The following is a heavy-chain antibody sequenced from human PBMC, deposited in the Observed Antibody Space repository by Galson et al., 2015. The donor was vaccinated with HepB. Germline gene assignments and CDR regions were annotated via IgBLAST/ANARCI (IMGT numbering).Heavy chain of an antibody. J-gene: IGHJ6*02. V-gene: IGHV3-7*03. CDR2: INPDGSEK. Sequence: SLRLSCAASEFTFSSYWMNWVRQAPGKGLEWVANINPDGSEKYYVASLKGRFTIFRDNAKNSLYLQMDSLRAEDTAVYYCARRISLVRGIITKPDYYYGMDVWGQGTTVTVAS. D-gene: IGHD3-10*01. CDR3: ARRISLVRGIITKPDYYYGMDV. CDR1: EFTFSSYW.